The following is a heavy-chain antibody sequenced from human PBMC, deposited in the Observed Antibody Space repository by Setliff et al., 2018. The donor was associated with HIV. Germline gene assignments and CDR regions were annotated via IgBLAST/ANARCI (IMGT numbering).Heavy chain of an antibody. CDR2: IYHSGST. V-gene: IGHV4-38-2*02. CDR3: ATDCAVVGGTGSLDS. CDR1: NYSISSAYY. J-gene: IGHJ4*02. D-gene: IGHD1-26*01. Sequence: PSETLSLTCAVSNYSISSAYYWGWIRHPPGKGLEWIGSIYHSGSTYYNPSLNSRVTISVDASKNQFSLKLSSVTAADTAVYYCATDCAVVGGTGSLDSWGQGTLVTVSS.